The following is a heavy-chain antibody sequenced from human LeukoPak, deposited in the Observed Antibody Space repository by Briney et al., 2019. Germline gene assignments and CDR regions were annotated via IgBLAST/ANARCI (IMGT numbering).Heavy chain of an antibody. CDR2: INPSRGST. V-gene: IGHV1-46*01. Sequence: ASVKVSCKASGSTFTSYFIHWVRQAPGQGLEWMGMINPSRGSTSYAQKFQGGLTMTRDTSTSTVYMELSSLRSEDTAVCYCTRGVQLERRYYNWFDPWGQGTLVTVSS. D-gene: IGHD1-1*01. CDR1: GSTFTSYF. CDR3: TRGVQLERRYYNWFDP. J-gene: IGHJ5*02.